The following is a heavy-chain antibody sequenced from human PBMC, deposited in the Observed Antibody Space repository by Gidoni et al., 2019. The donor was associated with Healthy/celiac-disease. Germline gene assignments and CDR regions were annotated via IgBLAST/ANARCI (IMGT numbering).Heavy chain of an antibody. CDR1: GFSLSTSGVG. D-gene: IGHD6-19*01. CDR3: AHREGVAGTFAWFDP. V-gene: IGHV2-5*02. Sequence: QITLKESGPTLVKPTQTLTLTCTFSGFSLSTSGVGVGWIRQPPGKALEWLALIYWDDDKRYSPSLKSRLTITKDTSKTQVVLTMTNMDPVDTATYYCAHREGVAGTFAWFDPWGQGTLVTVSS. J-gene: IGHJ5*02. CDR2: IYWDDDK.